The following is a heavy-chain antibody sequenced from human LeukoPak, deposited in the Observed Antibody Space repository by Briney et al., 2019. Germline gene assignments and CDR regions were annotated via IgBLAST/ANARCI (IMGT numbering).Heavy chain of an antibody. CDR2: IYPDDSDI. Sequence: GESLKISCKGSGYSFASYWIGWVRQMPGKGLEWMGIIYPDDSDIKYSPSFQGHVTFSADKSINTAYLQWSRLKASDTALYYCARQVGPNGDYWGQGTLVTVSS. J-gene: IGHJ4*02. CDR3: ARQVGPNGDY. D-gene: IGHD1-26*01. CDR1: GYSFASYW. V-gene: IGHV5-51*01.